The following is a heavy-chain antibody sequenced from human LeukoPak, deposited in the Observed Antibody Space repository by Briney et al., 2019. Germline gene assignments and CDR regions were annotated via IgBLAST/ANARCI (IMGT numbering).Heavy chain of an antibody. Sequence: GASLRLSCAASGFTFSYYWMTWVRQAPGKGLEWVANIKPDGSPKYYVDSVKGRFTISRDNAKNSLYLHMTSLRAEDTGVYYCASQPSAVAGNYWGQGTLVT. CDR2: IKPDGSPK. V-gene: IGHV3-7*02. J-gene: IGHJ4*02. D-gene: IGHD6-19*01. CDR3: ASQPSAVAGNY. CDR1: GFTFSYYW.